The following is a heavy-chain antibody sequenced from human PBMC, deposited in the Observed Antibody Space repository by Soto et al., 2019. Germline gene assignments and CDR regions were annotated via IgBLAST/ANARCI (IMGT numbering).Heavy chain of an antibody. CDR2: ISGSGGST. CDR3: AKETLSSGEGYFDY. J-gene: IGHJ4*02. CDR1: GFTFSSYA. V-gene: IGHV3-23*01. Sequence: EVQLLESGGGLVQPGGSLRLSCAASGFTFSSYAMSWVRQAPGKGLEWVSGISGSGGSTYYVDSVKGRFTISRDNSKNTLYLQMNSLRAEDTAIYYCAKETLSSGEGYFDYWGQGTLVTVSS.